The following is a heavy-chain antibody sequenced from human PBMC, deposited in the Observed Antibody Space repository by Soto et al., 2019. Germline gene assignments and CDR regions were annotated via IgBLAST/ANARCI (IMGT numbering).Heavy chain of an antibody. J-gene: IGHJ4*02. CDR1: GYTFTSYG. Sequence: QVQLVQSGAEVKKPGASVKVSCKASGYTFTSYGISWVRQAPGQGLEWMGWISAYNGNTNYAQKLQGRVTMTKDTSTSTAYMELRSLRYDDTAVYYCASLRYFDWETLVYWGQGTLVTVSS. CDR3: ASLRYFDWETLVY. CDR2: ISAYNGNT. V-gene: IGHV1-18*01. D-gene: IGHD3-9*01.